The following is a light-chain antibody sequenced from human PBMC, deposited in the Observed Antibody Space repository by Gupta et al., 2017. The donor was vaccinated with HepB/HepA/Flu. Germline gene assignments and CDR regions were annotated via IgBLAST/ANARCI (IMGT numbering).Light chain of an antibody. Sequence: EIVLTQSPATLSLSPGERATLSCRASQSISSFLAWYQQKPGQAPRLLIYDASDRAPGIPASFSGSGSGTDFTLTISNLEPEDFAVYYCQQRVNWLTFGGGTRVDIK. CDR3: QQRVNWLT. CDR2: DAS. J-gene: IGKJ4*01. CDR1: QSISSF. V-gene: IGKV3-11*01.